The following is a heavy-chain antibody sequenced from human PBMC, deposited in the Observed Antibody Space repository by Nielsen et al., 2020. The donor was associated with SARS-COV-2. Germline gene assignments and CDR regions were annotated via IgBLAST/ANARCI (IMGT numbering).Heavy chain of an antibody. J-gene: IGHJ5*02. CDR1: GYTFTGYY. CDR2: INPNSGGT. CDR3: ARVDTAHWFDP. D-gene: IGHD5-18*01. Sequence: ASVKVSCKTSGYTFTGYYMHWVRQAPGQGLEWMGRINPNSGGTNYAQKFQGRVTMTRDTSISTAYMELSRLRSDDTAVYYCARVDTAHWFDPWGQGTLVTVSS. V-gene: IGHV1-2*06.